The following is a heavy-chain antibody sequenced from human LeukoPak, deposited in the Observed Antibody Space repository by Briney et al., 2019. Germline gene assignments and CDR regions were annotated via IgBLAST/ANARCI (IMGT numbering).Heavy chain of an antibody. V-gene: IGHV3-7*03. CDR1: GFTFNSYA. D-gene: IGHD3-16*01. J-gene: IGHJ6*02. CDR2: IKEDGSEK. CDR3: ARGGGLDV. Sequence: GGSLRLSCAASGFTFNSYAMSWVRQAPGKGLEWVANIKEDGSEKYYVDSVKGRFTISRDSAKNSLYLQMNSLRVEDTAVYFCARGGGLDVWGQGATVTVSS.